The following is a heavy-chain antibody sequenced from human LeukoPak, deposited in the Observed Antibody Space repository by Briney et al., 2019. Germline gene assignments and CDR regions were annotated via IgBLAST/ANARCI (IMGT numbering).Heavy chain of an antibody. CDR3: ARHHSGWHFDS. V-gene: IGHV4-59*02. Sequence: PSETLSLTCSVSGDFAGSYYWSWVRQPPGKGLQWIGCMYYTGETHYNPSLQSRVSMSIDTSKNQFSLKVYSLSAADTAVYYCARHHSGWHFDSWGQGIPVTVSS. D-gene: IGHD6-19*01. CDR2: MYYTGET. CDR1: GDFAGSYY. J-gene: IGHJ4*02.